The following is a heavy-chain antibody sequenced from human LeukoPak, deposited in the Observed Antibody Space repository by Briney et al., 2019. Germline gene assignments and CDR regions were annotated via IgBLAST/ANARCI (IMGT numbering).Heavy chain of an antibody. D-gene: IGHD3-22*01. CDR3: ARVVSENSGYQGY. CDR1: GFTFSDYY. Sequence: VGSLRLSCAASGFTFSDYYMSWIRQSPGNGLEWVSYISTSGSTIYYADSVKGRFTVSRDNAKNSLFLQMNSLRAEDTAVHYCARVVSENSGYQGYWGQGTLVTVSS. V-gene: IGHV3-11*04. CDR2: ISTSGSTI. J-gene: IGHJ4*02.